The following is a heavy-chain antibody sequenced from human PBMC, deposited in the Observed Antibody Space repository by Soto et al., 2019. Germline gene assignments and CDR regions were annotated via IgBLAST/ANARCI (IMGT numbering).Heavy chain of an antibody. CDR2: ISSSSSYT. J-gene: IGHJ6*01. CDR3: ARDRNDILTAYYKDYSYGMQV. CDR1: GFTFSDYY. D-gene: IGHD3-9*01. V-gene: IGHV3-11*06. Sequence: PGGSLRLSCASSGFTFSDYYMSCIRQSPGKGLEWVSYISSSSSYTNYADSVKGRFTISRDNAKNSLYLQMNSLRAEHTAVYYCARDRNDILTAYYKDYSYGMQVWGQGTTVIVSS.